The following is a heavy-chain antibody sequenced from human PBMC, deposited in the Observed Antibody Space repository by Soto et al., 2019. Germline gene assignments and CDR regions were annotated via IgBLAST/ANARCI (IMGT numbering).Heavy chain of an antibody. D-gene: IGHD5-12*01. CDR1: GFTFSSYA. CDR2: ISGSGGST. Sequence: EVQLLESGGGLVQPGGSLRLSCAASGFTFSSYAMSWVRQAPGKGLGWVSAISGSGGSTYYADSVKGRFTISSNNSKNTLYLHMDCLRGEDTAVSYCAHEKGARAGYNEGRTWGQGTLVTVSS. J-gene: IGHJ5*02. V-gene: IGHV3-23*01. CDR3: AHEKGARAGYNEGRT.